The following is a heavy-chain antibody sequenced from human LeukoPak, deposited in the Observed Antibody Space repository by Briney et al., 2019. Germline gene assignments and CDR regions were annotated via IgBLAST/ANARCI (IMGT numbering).Heavy chain of an antibody. CDR3: VTNYYDSSGYIPD. J-gene: IGHJ4*02. Sequence: PSETLSLTCAVYGGSFSGYYWSWIRQPPGKGLEWIGEINHSGSTNYNPSLKSRVTISVDTSKNQFSLKLSSVTAADTAVYYCVTNYYDSSGYIPDWGQGTLVTVSS. D-gene: IGHD3-22*01. CDR2: INHSGST. V-gene: IGHV4-34*01. CDR1: GGSFSGYY.